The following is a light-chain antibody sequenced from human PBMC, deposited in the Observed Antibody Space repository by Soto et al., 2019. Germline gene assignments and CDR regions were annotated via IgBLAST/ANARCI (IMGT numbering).Light chain of an antibody. CDR2: GAS. CDR1: QGVSRK. J-gene: IGKJ4*01. CDR3: QQYHTWPST. V-gene: IGKV3-15*01. Sequence: DIVMTQSPATLSVAPGERVTFSCRASQGVSRKLAWYQHKPGQAPRLLISGASTGATGIPARFSGSGSGTEFALNISSLQSEDCASYHCQQYHTWPSTFGGGTKVEIK.